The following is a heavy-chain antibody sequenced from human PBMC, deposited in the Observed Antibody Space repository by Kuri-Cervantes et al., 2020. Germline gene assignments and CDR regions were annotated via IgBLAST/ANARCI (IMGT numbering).Heavy chain of an antibody. V-gene: IGHV4-59*12. CDR3: ARGAGARPVKPRHFDY. J-gene: IGHJ4*02. CDR1: GGYISSYY. D-gene: IGHD1-26*01. CDR2: IYYSGST. Sequence: GSLRLSCTVSGGYISSYYWSWIRQPPGKGLEWIGYIYYSGSTNYNPSLKSRVTISVDTSKNQFSLKLSSVTAADTAVYYCARGAGARPVKPRHFDYWGQGTLVTVSS.